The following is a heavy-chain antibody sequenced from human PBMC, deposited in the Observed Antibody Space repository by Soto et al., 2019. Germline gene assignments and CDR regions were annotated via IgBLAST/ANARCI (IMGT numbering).Heavy chain of an antibody. D-gene: IGHD4-17*01. CDR1: GFTFSSYA. CDR2: ISGSGGST. Sequence: EVQLLESGGGLVQPGGSLRLSCAASGFTFSSYAMSWVRQAPGKGLEWVSAISGSGGSTYYADSVKGRFTISRDNSKNTLYLQMNSLSAEDTAVYYCAKGVTTVVTREYYFDYWGQGTLVTVSS. J-gene: IGHJ4*02. CDR3: AKGVTTVVTREYYFDY. V-gene: IGHV3-23*01.